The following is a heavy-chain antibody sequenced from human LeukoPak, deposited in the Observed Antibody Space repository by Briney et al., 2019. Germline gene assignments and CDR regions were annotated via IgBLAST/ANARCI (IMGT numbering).Heavy chain of an antibody. D-gene: IGHD3-10*01. CDR1: GFTFSSYA. J-gene: IGHJ5*02. Sequence: PGGSLRLSCAASGFTFSSYAMSWVRQPPGKGLEWVSAISSTGGNTYYADSVKGRFTISRDNSKNTLYLQMNSLRADDTAVYYCAKDFSLGSHNWFDPWGQGTLVTVSS. CDR3: AKDFSLGSHNWFDP. CDR2: ISSTGGNT. V-gene: IGHV3-23*01.